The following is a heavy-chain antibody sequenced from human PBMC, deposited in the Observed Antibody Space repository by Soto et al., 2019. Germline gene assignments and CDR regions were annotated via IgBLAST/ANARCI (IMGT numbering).Heavy chain of an antibody. CDR2: FYYSGKT. CDR3: AKNLPRTGRFDY. CDR1: GASITSTTYF. V-gene: IGHV4-39*01. Sequence: SETLSLTCSLSGASITSTTYFWAWIRQPPGKGLEWVGSFYYSGKTNYNPSLKSRTTISVDRSRNQFSLQVSSVTAADTAVYYCAKNLPRTGRFDYWGQATVVTLSS. J-gene: IGHJ4*02.